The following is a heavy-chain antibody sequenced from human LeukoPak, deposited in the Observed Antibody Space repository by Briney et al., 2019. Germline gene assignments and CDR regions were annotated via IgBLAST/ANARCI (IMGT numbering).Heavy chain of an antibody. CDR1: GGSFSGYY. D-gene: IGHD4-23*01. V-gene: IGHV4-34*01. Sequence: SETLSLTCAVYGGSFSGYYWSWIRQPPGKRLEWIGEINHSGSTNYNPSLKSRVTISVDTSKNQFSLKLSSVTAADTAVYYCARNNGGAQLYYFDYWGQGTLVTVSS. CDR2: INHSGST. J-gene: IGHJ4*02. CDR3: ARNNGGAQLYYFDY.